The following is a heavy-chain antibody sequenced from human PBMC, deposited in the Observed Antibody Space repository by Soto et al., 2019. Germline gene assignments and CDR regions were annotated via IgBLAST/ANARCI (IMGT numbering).Heavy chain of an antibody. CDR2: ISYDGVDK. D-gene: IGHD3-10*01. Sequence: GGSLRLSCVASGFSFSNYAVHWVRQAPGKGLEWVAVISYDGVDKFYADSVRGRFSISRDNSKNTLFLQVDSLRAEDTAAYYCARDGAMVRGILKRYYIFGMDVWGQGTTVTVSS. J-gene: IGHJ6*02. CDR3: ARDGAMVRGILKRYYIFGMDV. CDR1: GFSFSNYA. V-gene: IGHV3-30-3*01.